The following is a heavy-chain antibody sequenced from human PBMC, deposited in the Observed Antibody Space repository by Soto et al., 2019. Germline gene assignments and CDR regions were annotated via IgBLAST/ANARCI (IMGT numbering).Heavy chain of an antibody. J-gene: IGHJ2*01. Sequence: EVQLVESGGGLVKPGGSLRLSCAASGFTFSSYSMNWVRQAPGKGLEWVSSISSSSSYIYYADSVKGRFTISRDNAKNSLYLQMNSLRAVDTAVYYCARDQTYYDSSGYYPLGRWYFDLWGRGTLVTVSS. V-gene: IGHV3-21*01. CDR2: ISSSSSYI. D-gene: IGHD3-22*01. CDR3: ARDQTYYDSSGYYPLGRWYFDL. CDR1: GFTFSSYS.